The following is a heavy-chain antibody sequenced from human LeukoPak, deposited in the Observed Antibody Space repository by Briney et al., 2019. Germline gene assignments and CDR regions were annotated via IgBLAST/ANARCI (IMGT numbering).Heavy chain of an antibody. D-gene: IGHD6-6*01. V-gene: IGHV3-30*18. CDR2: ISYDGSNK. CDR1: GFTFSSYG. J-gene: IGHJ4*02. CDR3: VKDPRIAARPVGY. Sequence: GGSLRLSCAASGFTFSSYGMHWVRQAPGKGLEWVAVISYDGSNKYYADSVKGRFTISRDNSKNTLYLQMNSLRAEDTAVYYCVKDPRIAARPVGYWGQGTLVTVSS.